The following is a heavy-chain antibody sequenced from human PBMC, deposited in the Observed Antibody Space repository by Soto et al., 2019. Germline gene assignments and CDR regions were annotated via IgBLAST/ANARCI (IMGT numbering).Heavy chain of an antibody. V-gene: IGHV2-5*02. J-gene: IGHJ4*02. Sequence: QITLKESGPTLVKPTQTLTLTCTFSGFSLSSTRMAVGWIRQPPGKALEWLALIYWDDDKRYSPFLKSRLTXXXXXXXXXXXXXXXXXXXXXXXXXXXXXXXXXXXXXXFDYWGQGTLVTVSS. CDR2: IYWDDDK. CDR1: GFSLSSTRMA. CDR3: XXXXXXXXXXXFDY.